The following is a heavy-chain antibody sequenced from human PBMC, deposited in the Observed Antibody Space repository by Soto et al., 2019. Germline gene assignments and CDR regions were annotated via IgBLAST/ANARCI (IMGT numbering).Heavy chain of an antibody. CDR2: INPNSGGT. Sequence: ASVKVSCKASGYTFTGYYMHWVRQAPGQGLEWMGWINPNSGGTNYAQKFQGRVTMTRDTSISTAYMELSRLRSDDTAVYYCARESIIAAAGIPETWGQGTLVTVSS. CDR1: GYTFTGYY. V-gene: IGHV1-2*02. CDR3: ARESIIAAAGIPET. J-gene: IGHJ5*02. D-gene: IGHD6-13*01.